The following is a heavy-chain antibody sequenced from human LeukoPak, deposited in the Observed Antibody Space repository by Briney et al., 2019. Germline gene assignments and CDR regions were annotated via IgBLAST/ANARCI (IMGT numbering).Heavy chain of an antibody. V-gene: IGHV3-48*01. D-gene: IGHD1-26*01. CDR3: ARDPPRIGGYFDY. CDR1: GFTFSSTP. CDR2: ISSSTSII. Sequence: GGSLRLSCAASGFTFSSTPMSWVRQAPGKGLEWISYISSSTSIIYYADSVKGRFTISRDNAKNSLYLQITSLRADDTAVYYCARDPPRIGGYFDYWGQGTLVTVSS. J-gene: IGHJ4*02.